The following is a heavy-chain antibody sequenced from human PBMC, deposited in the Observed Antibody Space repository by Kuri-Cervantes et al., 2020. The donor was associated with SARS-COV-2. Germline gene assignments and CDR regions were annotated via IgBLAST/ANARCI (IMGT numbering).Heavy chain of an antibody. Sequence: GESLKISCSASGFTFSSYAMHWVRQAPGKGLEYVSAISSNGGSTYYADSVKGRFTISRDNSKNTLYLQMNSLRAEDTAVYYCAKDHQYYYDSSGYYYFGYWGQGTLVTVSS. CDR1: GFTFSSYA. D-gene: IGHD3-22*01. V-gene: IGHV3-64*04. CDR2: ISSNGGST. J-gene: IGHJ4*02. CDR3: AKDHQYYYDSSGYYYFGY.